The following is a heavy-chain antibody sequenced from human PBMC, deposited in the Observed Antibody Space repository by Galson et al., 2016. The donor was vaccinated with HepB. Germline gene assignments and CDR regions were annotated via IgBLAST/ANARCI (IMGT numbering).Heavy chain of an antibody. CDR2: ISTFNGNT. Sequence: SVKVSCTASGYIFINYGITWVRQAPGQGLEWMGWISTFNGNTKYAQKFQGRVTMTTDQSTSTAYMELTSLRSDDTAVYFCARDGNYLTFDSWGQGTPVTVSS. V-gene: IGHV1-18*04. CDR1: GYIFINYG. CDR3: ARDGNYLTFDS. J-gene: IGHJ4*02. D-gene: IGHD1-1*01.